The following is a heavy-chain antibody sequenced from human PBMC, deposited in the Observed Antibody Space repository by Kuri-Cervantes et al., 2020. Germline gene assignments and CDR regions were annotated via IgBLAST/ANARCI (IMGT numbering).Heavy chain of an antibody. CDR3: AREGSGWFDY. CDR2: INSDGSST. J-gene: IGHJ4*02. D-gene: IGHD6-19*01. V-gene: IGHV3-74*01. CDR1: GFTFSSYW. Sequence: GESLKISCAASGFTFSSYWMHWVRQAPGKGLVWVSRINSDGSSTSYADSVKGRFTISRDNAKNTLYLQMNSLRAEDTAVYYCAREGSGWFDYWGQGTLVTVSS.